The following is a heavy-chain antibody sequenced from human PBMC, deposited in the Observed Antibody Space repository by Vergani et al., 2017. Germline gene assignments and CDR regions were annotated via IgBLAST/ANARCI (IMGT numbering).Heavy chain of an antibody. CDR2: TWYEGNNN. D-gene: IGHD4-17*01. Sequence: VQLVESGGGLVQPGGSLRLSCTPSSFNLGDYGMRWVRQAPGRGLEWVSMTWYEGNNNYYADSVKGRFTIAKDISKNTLYLQMSSLRGDDTAVYYCARQTRETTSSIDDWGQGTMVTVSS. V-gene: IGHV3-33*01. CDR1: SFNLGDYG. CDR3: ARQTRETTSSIDD. J-gene: IGHJ4*02.